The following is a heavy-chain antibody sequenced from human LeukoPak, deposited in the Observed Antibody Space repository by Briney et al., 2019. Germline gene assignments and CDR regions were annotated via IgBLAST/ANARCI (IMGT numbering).Heavy chain of an antibody. CDR1: GGSISSGGYY. D-gene: IGHD6-13*01. CDR2: IYHSGST. V-gene: IGHV4-30-2*01. Sequence: SQTLSLTCTVSGGSISSGGYYWSWIRQPPGKGLEWIGYIYHSGSTYYNPSLKSRVTISVDRSKNQFSLKLSSVTAADTAVYYCARFPSSSWDDAFDIWGQGTMVTVSS. J-gene: IGHJ3*02. CDR3: ARFPSSSWDDAFDI.